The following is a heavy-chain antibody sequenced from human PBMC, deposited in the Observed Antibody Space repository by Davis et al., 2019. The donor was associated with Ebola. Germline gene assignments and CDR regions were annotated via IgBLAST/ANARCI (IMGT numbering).Heavy chain of an antibody. J-gene: IGHJ4*02. CDR1: GFSYSSYA. Sequence: GESLKISCAASGFSYSSYAMSWLRQAPGKGLEWVSGIVGGGSSTYYADSVKGRFTISRDNSKNTLYLQMNSLRAEDTAVYYCARESVNIVASWGQGTLVTVSS. V-gene: IGHV3-23*01. D-gene: IGHD5-12*01. CDR2: IVGGGSST. CDR3: ARESVNIVAS.